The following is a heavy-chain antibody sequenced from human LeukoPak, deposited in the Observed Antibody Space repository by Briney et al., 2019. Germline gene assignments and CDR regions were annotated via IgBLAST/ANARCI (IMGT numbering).Heavy chain of an antibody. CDR2: ISSSSSYI. V-gene: IGHV3-21*01. J-gene: IGHJ4*02. CDR1: GFTFSSYS. Sequence: GGSLRLSCAASGFTFSSYSMNWVRQAPGKGLEWVSSISSSSSYIYYADSVKGRFTISRDNAKNSLYLQMNSLRAEDTAVYYCARYSSGWPGYFDYWGQGTLVTVSS. CDR3: ARYSSGWPGYFDY. D-gene: IGHD6-25*01.